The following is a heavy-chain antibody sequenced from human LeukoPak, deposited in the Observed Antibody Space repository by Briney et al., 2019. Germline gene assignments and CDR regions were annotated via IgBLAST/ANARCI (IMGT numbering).Heavy chain of an antibody. Sequence: SVKVSCKASGGTICSYAISWVRQAPGQGLEWMGRIIPIFGTANYAQKFQGRVTITTDESTSTAYMELSSLRSEDTAVYYCASVLWFGELLSPYLDYWGQGTLVTVSS. CDR1: GGTICSYA. V-gene: IGHV1-69*05. CDR3: ASVLWFGELLSPYLDY. CDR2: IIPIFGTA. J-gene: IGHJ4*02. D-gene: IGHD3-10*01.